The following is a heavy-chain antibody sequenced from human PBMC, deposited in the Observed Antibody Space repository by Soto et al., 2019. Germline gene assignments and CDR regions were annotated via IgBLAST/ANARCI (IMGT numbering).Heavy chain of an antibody. V-gene: IGHV3-33*01. J-gene: IGHJ4*02. D-gene: IGHD1-26*01. CDR3: GRDRAHLSGSYGPFDY. CDR1: GFTFSSYG. CDR2: IWYDGSNK. Sequence: QVQLVESGGGVVQPGRSLRLSCAASGFTFSSYGMHWVRQAPGKGLEWVAVIWYDGSNKYYVDSVKGRFTISRDNSKNTLYLQMRSLRGEDTAVYYCGRDRAHLSGSYGPFDYWGQGMLVPASS.